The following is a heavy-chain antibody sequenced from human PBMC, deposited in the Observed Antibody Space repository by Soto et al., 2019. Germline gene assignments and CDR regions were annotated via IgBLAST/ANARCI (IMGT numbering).Heavy chain of an antibody. CDR1: AFTFSSSA. CDR3: VKGGWGTVVDY. D-gene: IGHD3-16*01. J-gene: IGHJ4*02. CDR2: VTNTGETT. Sequence: EVQLLESGGGLVRPGGSLRLSCAASAFTFSSSAMTWVRQAPGKGLGWVSTVTNTGETTFYADSVKGRFTISRDDSKSTVYLQMSGLRAEDSAVYYCVKGGWGTVVDYWGQGTLVTVSS. V-gene: IGHV3-23*01.